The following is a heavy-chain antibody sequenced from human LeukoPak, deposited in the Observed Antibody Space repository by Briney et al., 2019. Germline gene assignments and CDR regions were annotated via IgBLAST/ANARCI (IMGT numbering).Heavy chain of an antibody. CDR2: ISGSANTI. Sequence: GGSLRLSCAASGFPFSDYYMSWIRQAPGKGLEWVSHISGSANTIYNADSVKGRFTISRDNAKNSLFLQMNSLGAEDAAVYYCSRGRDQVWLPTFDYWGQGTLVTVSS. D-gene: IGHD5-12*01. J-gene: IGHJ4*02. CDR3: SRGRDQVWLPTFDY. V-gene: IGHV3-11*01. CDR1: GFPFSDYY.